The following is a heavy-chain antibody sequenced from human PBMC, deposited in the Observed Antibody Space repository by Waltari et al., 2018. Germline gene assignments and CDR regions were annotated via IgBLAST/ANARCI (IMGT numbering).Heavy chain of an antibody. CDR2: MNPNSGNT. D-gene: IGHD6-6*01. Sequence: QVQLVQSGAEVKKPGSSVKVSCKASGYTFTSYDINWVRQATGQGLEWMGWMNPNSGNTGYAQKFQGRVTITRNTSISTAYMELSSLRSEDTAVYYCARGMETLAALYGMDVWGQGTTVIVSS. CDR1: GYTFTSYD. V-gene: IGHV1-8*03. CDR3: ARGMETLAALYGMDV. J-gene: IGHJ6*02.